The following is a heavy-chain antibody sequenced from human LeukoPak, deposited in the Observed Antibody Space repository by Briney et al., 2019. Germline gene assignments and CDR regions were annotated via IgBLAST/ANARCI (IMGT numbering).Heavy chain of an antibody. CDR2: ISVYTGKP. CDR1: GYTFSSSA. V-gene: IGHV1-18*04. CDR3: ARDQYDSVWGSHRPYFDL. D-gene: IGHD3-16*02. J-gene: IGHJ4*02. Sequence: ASVKVSCKASGYTFSSSAFSWVRQAPGQGLEWMGWISVYTGKPEYAQKFQGRVIMTTDTSTRTAYMELRSLRVDDTAVYFCARDQYDSVWGSHRPYFDLWGQGTLVTVSS.